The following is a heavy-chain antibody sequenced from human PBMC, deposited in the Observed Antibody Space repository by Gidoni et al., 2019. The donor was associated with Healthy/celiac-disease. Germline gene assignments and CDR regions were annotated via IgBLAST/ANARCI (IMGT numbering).Heavy chain of an antibody. V-gene: IGHV1-18*01. D-gene: IGHD2-15*01. CDR1: GYTVTSYG. CDR3: ARVVVAARTTSYYYYYYMDV. Sequence: QVQLVQSGAEVKKPGASVKVSCKASGYTVTSYGISWVRQAPGQGLEWMGWISAYNGNTNYAQKLQGRVTMTTDTSTSTAYMELRSLRSDDTAVYYCARVVVAARTTSYYYYYYMDVWGKGTTVTVSS. CDR2: ISAYNGNT. J-gene: IGHJ6*03.